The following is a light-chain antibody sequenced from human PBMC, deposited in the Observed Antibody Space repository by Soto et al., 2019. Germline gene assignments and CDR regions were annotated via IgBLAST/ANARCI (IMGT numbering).Light chain of an antibody. CDR1: QTITRW. J-gene: IGKJ1*01. CDR2: DAS. Sequence: DIQMTQSPSTLSASVGDRVTIACRANQTITRWLAWYQQKPGKAPKLLIFDASTLESGVPSRFSGSGYGTEFTLTSSSLQPEDFATYYCQQYHTFWTFGQGTTVEVK. V-gene: IGKV1-5*01. CDR3: QQYHTFWT.